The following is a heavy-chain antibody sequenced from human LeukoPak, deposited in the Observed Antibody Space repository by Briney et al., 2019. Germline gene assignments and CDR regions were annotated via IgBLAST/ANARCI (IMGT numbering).Heavy chain of an antibody. V-gene: IGHV4-31*03. CDR2: IYYSGST. Sequence: SQTLSLTCTVSGGSISSGGYYWSWIRQHPGKGLEWIGYIYYSGSTYYNPSLKSRATISVDTSKNQFSLKLSSVTAADTAVYYCARTYMTSARFDPWGQGTLVTVSS. D-gene: IGHD2-21*02. CDR3: ARTYMTSARFDP. J-gene: IGHJ5*02. CDR1: GGSISSGGYY.